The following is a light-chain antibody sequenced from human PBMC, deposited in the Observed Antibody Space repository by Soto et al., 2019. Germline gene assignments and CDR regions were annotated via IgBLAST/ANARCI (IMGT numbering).Light chain of an antibody. CDR1: QSVLSSSSNENY. J-gene: IGKJ1*01. V-gene: IGKV4-1*01. Sequence: DIVMTQSPDSLAVSLGERATVNCKSSQSVLSSSSNENYLAWYQQKPGQPPKLLIYWASTRESGVPDRFSGSGSGTDFTLTISSLQAEDVAVYYCQHYYTTPPTFGQGTKVEIK. CDR3: QHYYTTPPT. CDR2: WAS.